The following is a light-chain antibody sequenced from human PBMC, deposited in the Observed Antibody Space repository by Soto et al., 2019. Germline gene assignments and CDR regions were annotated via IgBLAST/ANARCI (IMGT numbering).Light chain of an antibody. CDR3: KKYNSAPWT. V-gene: IGKV1-27*01. CDR2: AAS. CDR1: QGISTY. Sequence: DIQMTQSPSSLSASVGDRVTITCRASQGISTYLAWYQQKPGKVPKLLIYAASTLQSGVPSRFSGSGSGTDFTLTISSLQPEDVATYYCKKYNSAPWTFGQGTKVEIK. J-gene: IGKJ1*01.